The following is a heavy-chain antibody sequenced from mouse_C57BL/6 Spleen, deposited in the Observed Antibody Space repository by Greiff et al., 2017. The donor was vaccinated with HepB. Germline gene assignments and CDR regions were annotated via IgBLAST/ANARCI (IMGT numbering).Heavy chain of an antibody. J-gene: IGHJ3*01. V-gene: IGHV1-82*01. CDR3: ARGDYYGSSPFAY. CDR2: IYPGDGDT. CDR1: GYAFSSSW. D-gene: IGHD1-1*01. Sequence: ESGPELVKPGASVKISCKASGYAFSSSWMNWVKQRPGKGLEWIGRIYPGDGDTNYNGKFKGKATLTADKSSSTAYMQLSSLTSEDSAVYFCARGDYYGSSPFAYWGQGTLVTVSA.